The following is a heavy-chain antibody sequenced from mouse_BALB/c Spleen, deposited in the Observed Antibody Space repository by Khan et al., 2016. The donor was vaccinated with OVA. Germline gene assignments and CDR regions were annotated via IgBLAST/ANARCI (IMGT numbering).Heavy chain of an antibody. CDR1: GFTFSTYG. CDR2: VSTGGGYT. CDR3: TRRTSCDDCAWFAY. V-gene: IGHV5-6*01. J-gene: IGHJ3*01. Sequence: EVELVESGGDLVKPGGSLTLSCTASGFTFSTYGMSWFRQTPDKKLEWVVTVSTGGGYTYYTHSVKGRFTISRDKAKNNLYLQMMGLKAEDTDMCISTRRTSCDDCAWFAYWGQGTILTVSA.